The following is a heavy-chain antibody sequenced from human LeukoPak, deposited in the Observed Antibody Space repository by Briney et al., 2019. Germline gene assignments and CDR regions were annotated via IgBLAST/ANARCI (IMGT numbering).Heavy chain of an antibody. J-gene: IGHJ4*02. CDR2: IVVGSGNT. V-gene: IGHV1-58*01. CDR1: GFTFTSSA. Sequence: SVNVSCKASGFTFTSSAVQWVRQARGQRLEWIGWIVVGSGNTNYAQKFQERVTITRDMSTSTAYMELSSLRSEDTAVYYCAAGADTGIGSYDYWGQGTLVTVSS. D-gene: IGHD6-25*01. CDR3: AAGADTGIGSYDY.